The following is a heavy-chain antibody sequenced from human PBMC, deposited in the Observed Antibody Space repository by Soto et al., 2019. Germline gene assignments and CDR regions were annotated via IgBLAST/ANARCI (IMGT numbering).Heavy chain of an antibody. CDR1: GFTVSSNY. Sequence: EVQLVESGGGLVQPGGSLRLSCAASGFTVSSNYMSWVRQAPGKGLVWVSVIYSGGSTYYADSVKGRFTISRDNSKNTLYLQMNSLRAEDTAVYYCARVCSSWCFDYWGQGTLVTVSS. J-gene: IGHJ4*02. V-gene: IGHV3-66*01. CDR2: IYSGGST. CDR3: ARVCSSWCFDY. D-gene: IGHD6-13*01.